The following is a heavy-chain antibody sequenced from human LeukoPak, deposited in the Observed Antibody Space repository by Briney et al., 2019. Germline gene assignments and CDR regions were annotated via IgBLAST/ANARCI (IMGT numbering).Heavy chain of an antibody. CDR2: ISSSSSTI. CDR1: GFTFSSYS. CDR3: ARSGFWSGYPTIIDY. V-gene: IGHV3-48*01. D-gene: IGHD3-3*01. Sequence: PGGSLRLSCAASGFTFSSYSMNWVRQAPGKGLEWVSYISSSSSTIYYADSVKGRFTISRDNAKNSLYLQMNSLRAEDTAVYYCARSGFWSGYPTIIDYWGQGTLVTVSS. J-gene: IGHJ4*02.